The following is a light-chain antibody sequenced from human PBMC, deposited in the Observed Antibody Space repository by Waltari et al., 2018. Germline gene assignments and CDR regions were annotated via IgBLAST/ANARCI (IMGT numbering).Light chain of an antibody. J-gene: IGLJ2*01. CDR1: SSDLVAYNR. CDR3: SSYASSSTFGL. Sequence: QAALTQSPSVSGSPGQSVTISCPGTSSDLVAYNRLSWYQQNPGKAPKLMIYEVTKRPSGVSDRFSGSKSGNTASLTISGLQAEDEADYYCSSYASSSTFGLFGGGTRLTVL. V-gene: IGLV2-18*02. CDR2: EVT.